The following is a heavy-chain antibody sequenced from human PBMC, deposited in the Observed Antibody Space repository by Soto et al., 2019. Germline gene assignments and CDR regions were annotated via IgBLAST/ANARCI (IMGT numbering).Heavy chain of an antibody. D-gene: IGHD3-16*01. J-gene: IGHJ4*02. Sequence: QVQLVESGGGVVQPGRSLRLSCAASGFTFSSYAMHWVRQAPGKGLEWVAVISYDGSNKYYADSVKGRFTISRDNSKNTLYLQMNSLRAEDTAVYYCAVTFGGVMVAFDYWGQGTLVTVSS. V-gene: IGHV3-30-3*01. CDR3: AVTFGGVMVAFDY. CDR2: ISYDGSNK. CDR1: GFTFSSYA.